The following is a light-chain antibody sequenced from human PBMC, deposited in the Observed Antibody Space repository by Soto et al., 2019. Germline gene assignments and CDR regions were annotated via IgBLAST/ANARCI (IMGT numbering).Light chain of an antibody. V-gene: IGKV3-15*01. CDR2: HTS. J-gene: IGKJ4*01. CDR3: QRYDNWPLT. CDR1: QSISGN. Sequence: EIVMTQSPATLSVSPGESATLSCRASQSISGNLALYQQKPGLAPRLLIYHTSTRATGVPARFSGSGSGTEFSLTISSLQSEDFAVYYCQRYDNWPLTFGGGTKVEIK.